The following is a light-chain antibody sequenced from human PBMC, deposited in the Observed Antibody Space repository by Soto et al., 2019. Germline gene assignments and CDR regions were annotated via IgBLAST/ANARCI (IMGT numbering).Light chain of an antibody. CDR2: GAS. V-gene: IGKV3-20*01. J-gene: IGKJ5*01. CDR3: QQYGSSGGIT. Sequence: ELTQSPCTLSRSPGGRARLCCRALQSVTNTYLAGYQHKPGQAPRLLIYGASNRATGIPDRCSGSGSGTDFTLTISRLEPEDSAMYYCQQYGSSGGITFGHGTRLEI. CDR1: QSVTNTY.